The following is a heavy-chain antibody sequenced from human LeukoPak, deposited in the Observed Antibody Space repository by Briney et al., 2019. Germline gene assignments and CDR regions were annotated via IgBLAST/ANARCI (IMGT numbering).Heavy chain of an antibody. V-gene: IGHV1-2*02. CDR2: INPNSGGT. J-gene: IGHJ1*01. CDR1: GYTXTGYY. D-gene: IGHD3-22*01. Sequence: ASVKVSCKASGYTXTGYYMHWVRQAPGQGLEGMGWINPNSGGTNYAQKLQGRVTMTRDTSISTAYMELSRLRSDDTAVYYCASDGVGYYDSSGYYYFQHWGQGTLVTVSS. CDR3: ASDGVGYYDSSGYYYFQH.